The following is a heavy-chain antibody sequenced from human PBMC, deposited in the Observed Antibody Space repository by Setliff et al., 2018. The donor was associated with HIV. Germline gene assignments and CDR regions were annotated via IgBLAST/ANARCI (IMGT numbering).Heavy chain of an antibody. J-gene: IGHJ4*02. Sequence: GGSLRLSCTASGFTVSTYYMSWVRQAPGKGLEWVSTIYSGGSTYHADSVKGRFTLSRDNAKNSLYLVMNDLRADDTATYYCARDRLTNAALDYWGQGTLVAVSS. CDR1: GFTVSTYY. CDR2: IYSGGST. CDR3: ARDRLTNAALDY. V-gene: IGHV3-66*01. D-gene: IGHD2-8*01.